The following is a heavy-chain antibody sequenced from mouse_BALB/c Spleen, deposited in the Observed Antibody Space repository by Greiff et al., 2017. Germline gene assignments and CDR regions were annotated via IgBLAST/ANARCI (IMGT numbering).Heavy chain of an antibody. Sequence: VKLVESGPGLVAPSQSLSITCTVSGFSLTSYGVHWVRQPPGKGLEWLGVIWAGGSTNYNSALMSRLSISKDNSKSQVFLKMNSLQTDDTAMYYCAREEYGNYLFAYWGQGTLVTVSA. CDR3: AREEYGNYLFAY. CDR2: IWAGGST. V-gene: IGHV2-9*02. CDR1: GFSLTSYG. D-gene: IGHD2-10*02. J-gene: IGHJ3*01.